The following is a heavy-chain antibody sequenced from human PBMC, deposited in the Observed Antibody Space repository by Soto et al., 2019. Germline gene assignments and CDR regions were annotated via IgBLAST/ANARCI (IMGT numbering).Heavy chain of an antibody. CDR3: ARSESSGWKYYCDY. D-gene: IGHD6-25*01. J-gene: IGHJ4*02. V-gene: IGHV4-59*01. Sequence: QVQLQESGPGLVKPSETLSLTCTVSGGSISSYYWSWIRQHPGKGLEWIGYIYYSGSTSYNPSLKSRATISVDTSKNQFSLKLSSVTAADTDVYYCARSESSGWKYYCDYWGQGTLVAVSS. CDR1: GGSISSYY. CDR2: IYYSGST.